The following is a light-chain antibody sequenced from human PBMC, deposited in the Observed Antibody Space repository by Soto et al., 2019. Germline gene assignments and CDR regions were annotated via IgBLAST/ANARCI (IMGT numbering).Light chain of an antibody. Sequence: QSALTQPASVSGSPGQSITISCTGTSSDVGSNNLASWYQQQPGKAPKLMIYEVSKRPSGVSNRFSGAKSGNTASLTISGREAEDEADYYCCSYAGSRVFGGGTKLTVL. CDR2: EVS. V-gene: IGLV2-23*02. CDR1: SSDVGSNNL. J-gene: IGLJ3*02. CDR3: CSYAGSRV.